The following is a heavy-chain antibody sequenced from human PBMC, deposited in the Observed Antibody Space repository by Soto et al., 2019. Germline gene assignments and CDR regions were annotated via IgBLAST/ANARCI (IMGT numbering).Heavy chain of an antibody. D-gene: IGHD3-10*01. Sequence: QVQLVESGGGVVQPGRSLRLSCAASGFTFSSDGMHCFHQATGKGLEWVAVIWDDGSNKYYEDSVKGRFTISRDISKNTMYLQMNSLRAEDTAVYYCARGGLKVRGENCFYPWGQGTLVIVSS. CDR3: ARGGLKVRGENCFYP. V-gene: IGHV3-33*01. CDR1: GFTFSSDG. J-gene: IGHJ5*02. CDR2: IWDDGSNK.